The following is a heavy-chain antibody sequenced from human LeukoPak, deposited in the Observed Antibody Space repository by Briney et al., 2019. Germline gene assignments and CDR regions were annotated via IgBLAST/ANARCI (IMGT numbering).Heavy chain of an antibody. CDR1: GFSFSRFG. CDR2: IDSSGDNT. V-gene: IGHV3-23*05. Sequence: GGSLRLSCAASGFSFSRFGMSWVRQAPGKGPQWVSCIDSSGDNTYYTDSVKGRLTISRDNPRNMLYMEMNSLRAEDTAVYYCSVMHRYYDGSGYWVQWGQGTLVTVSS. CDR3: SVMHRYYDGSGYWVQ. D-gene: IGHD3-22*01. J-gene: IGHJ4*02.